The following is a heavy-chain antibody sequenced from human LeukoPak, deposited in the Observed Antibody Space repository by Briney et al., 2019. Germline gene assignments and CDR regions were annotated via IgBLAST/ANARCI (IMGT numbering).Heavy chain of an antibody. CDR2: IWYDGSNK. CDR3: ASGLGIAAGGTFDY. D-gene: IGHD6-13*01. CDR1: GFTFSSYG. J-gene: IGHJ4*02. V-gene: IGHV3-33*01. Sequence: PGGTLRLSCAASGFTFSSYGMHWVRQAPGKGLEWVADIWYDGSNKYYADSVKGRFTISRDNSKNTLYLQMNSLRAEDTAVYYCASGLGIAAGGTFDYWGQGTLVTVSS.